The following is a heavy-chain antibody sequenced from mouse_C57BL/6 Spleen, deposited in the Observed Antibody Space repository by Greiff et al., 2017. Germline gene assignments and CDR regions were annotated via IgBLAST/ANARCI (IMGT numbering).Heavy chain of an antibody. CDR2: IDPEDGDT. V-gene: IGHV14-1*01. CDR1: GFNIQDYY. D-gene: IGHD2-4*01. Sequence: VQLQQSGAELVRPGASVKLSCTASGFNIQDYYMNRVKQRPEPGLEWIGRIDPEDGDTEYDPKFQGKATMTAGTSSNTAYLQLSSLTSEDTAVYYCTTGGYDYLYYFDYWGQGTTLTVSS. J-gene: IGHJ2*01. CDR3: TTGGYDYLYYFDY.